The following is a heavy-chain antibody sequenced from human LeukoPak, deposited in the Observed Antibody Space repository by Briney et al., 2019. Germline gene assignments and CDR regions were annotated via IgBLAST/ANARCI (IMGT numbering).Heavy chain of an antibody. CDR2: ISSSGSTI. D-gene: IGHD6-19*01. CDR1: GFTFSSYE. CDR3: ARDLAVAGKGPGDY. Sequence: GGSLRLSCAASGFTFSSYEMNSVRQAPGKGLEGVSYISSSGSTIYYADSVKGRFTISRDNAKNSLYLQMNSLRAEDTAVYYCARDLAVAGKGPGDYWGQGTLVTVSS. V-gene: IGHV3-48*03. J-gene: IGHJ4*02.